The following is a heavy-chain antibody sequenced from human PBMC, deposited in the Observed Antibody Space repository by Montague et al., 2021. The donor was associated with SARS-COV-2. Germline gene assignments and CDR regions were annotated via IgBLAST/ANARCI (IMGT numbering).Heavy chain of an antibody. D-gene: IGHD2-21*02. CDR3: ARAYCGGDCYFYWYFDL. Sequence: YNDYAVSVKSQVIINPDTSNNRISLQLNSVTPEDTAVYYCARAYCGGDCYFYWYFDLWGRGTLVTVSS. J-gene: IGHJ2*01. V-gene: IGHV6-1*01. CDR2: YN.